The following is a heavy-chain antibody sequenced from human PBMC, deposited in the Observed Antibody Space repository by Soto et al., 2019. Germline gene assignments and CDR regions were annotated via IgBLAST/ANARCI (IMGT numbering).Heavy chain of an antibody. Sequence: PGESLKISCKASGYSFASYWISWVRQMPGKGLEWVGRFNPSDSYADYNPSFQGHVTISGDKSISTDYVQWSSLQASDNAMYFCARHPYIGGLDVWGQGTTVTVSS. CDR3: ARHPYIGGLDV. J-gene: IGHJ6*02. CDR2: FNPSDSYA. CDR1: GYSFASYW. V-gene: IGHV5-10-1*01. D-gene: IGHD2-15*01.